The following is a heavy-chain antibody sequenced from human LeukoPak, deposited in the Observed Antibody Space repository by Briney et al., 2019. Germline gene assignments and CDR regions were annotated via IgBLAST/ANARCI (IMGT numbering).Heavy chain of an antibody. D-gene: IGHD3-16*02. Sequence: ASVMVSCKAPGHNFTSYDISRVRQAPGQWLEWMGWSSAYNGNTNYAQKLQGRVTMTTDTSTSTAYMELRSLRSDDTAVYYCARDLPTQARPPFTFGGVIVRLDYWGQGTLVTVSS. J-gene: IGHJ4*02. CDR1: GHNFTSYD. CDR2: SSAYNGNT. V-gene: IGHV1-18*01. CDR3: ARDLPTQARPPFTFGGVIVRLDY.